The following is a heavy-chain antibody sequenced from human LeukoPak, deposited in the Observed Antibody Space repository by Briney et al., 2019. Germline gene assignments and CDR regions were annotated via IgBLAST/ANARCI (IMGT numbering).Heavy chain of an antibody. Sequence: SETPSLTCTVSGDSVTNHYWTWIRQPPGKGLEWIGYIDYSGSTNYNPSLKSRLTMSIDTSKNQFSLSLSSVTAADTAVYYCARRRPLGPYYYYFGMDVWGQGTTVTVSS. CDR3: ARRRPLGPYYYYFGMDV. J-gene: IGHJ6*02. V-gene: IGHV4-59*08. CDR2: IDYSGST. CDR1: GDSVTNHY.